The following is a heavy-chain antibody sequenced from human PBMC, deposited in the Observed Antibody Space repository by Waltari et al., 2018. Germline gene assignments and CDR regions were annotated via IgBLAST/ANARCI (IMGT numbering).Heavy chain of an antibody. CDR1: GGSISSSSYY. J-gene: IGHJ3*02. V-gene: IGHV4-39*01. D-gene: IGHD3-22*01. Sequence: QLQLQESDPGLVKPSETLSLTCTVSGGSISSSSYYWGWIRQPPGKGLEWIGSIYYSGTTYSNPSLKSRVTISVDTSKNQFSLKLSSVTAADTAVYYCARPRSGYYYDAFDIWGQGTMVSVSS. CDR3: ARPRSGYYYDAFDI. CDR2: IYYSGTT.